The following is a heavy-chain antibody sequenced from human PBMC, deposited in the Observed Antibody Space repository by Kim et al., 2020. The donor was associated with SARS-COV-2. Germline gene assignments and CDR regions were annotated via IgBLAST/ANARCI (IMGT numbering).Heavy chain of an antibody. Sequence: YADSVQGRFTISRDNAKNSLYLQMNSLRAEDTAVYYCARVFEEACDAFDIWGQGTMVTVSS. CDR3: ARVFEEACDAFDI. J-gene: IGHJ3*02. V-gene: IGHV3-21*01.